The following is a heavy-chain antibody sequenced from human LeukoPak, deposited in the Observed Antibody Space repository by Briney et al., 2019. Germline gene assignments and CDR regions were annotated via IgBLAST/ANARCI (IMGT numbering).Heavy chain of an antibody. D-gene: IGHD2-15*01. J-gene: IGHJ4*02. V-gene: IGHV4-39*07. CDR1: GGSISSSSYY. Sequence: SETLSLTCTVSGGSISSSSYYWGWIRQPPGKGLEWIGSIYYSGSTYYNPSLKSRVTISVDTSKNQFSLKLSSVTAADTAVYYCAGLSAPWGYCSGGSCLFDYWGQGTLVTVSS. CDR3: AGLSAPWGYCSGGSCLFDY. CDR2: IYYSGST.